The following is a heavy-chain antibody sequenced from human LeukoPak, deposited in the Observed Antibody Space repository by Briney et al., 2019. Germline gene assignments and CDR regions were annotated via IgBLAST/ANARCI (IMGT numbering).Heavy chain of an antibody. Sequence: GGSLRLSCVASGFTLSTYWMTWVRQAPGKGLEWLSSITSSSNYIYYADSVKGRFTISRDNVQNSLYLQMNSLRAEDTAMYYCARDRGYFDNWGQGTLVTVSS. CDR1: GFTLSTYW. CDR2: ITSSSNYI. J-gene: IGHJ4*02. CDR3: ARDRGYFDN. V-gene: IGHV3-21*01.